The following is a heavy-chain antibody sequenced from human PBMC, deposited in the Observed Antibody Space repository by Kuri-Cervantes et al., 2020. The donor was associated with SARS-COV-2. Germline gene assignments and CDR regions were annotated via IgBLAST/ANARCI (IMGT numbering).Heavy chain of an antibody. V-gene: IGHV1-69*05. J-gene: IGHJ6*03. CDR3: ARCMWGRNPDYYYYMDV. Sequence: SVKVSCKASGGTFSSYTISWLRQAPGQGLEWMGGIIPIFGTANYAQKFQGRVTITTDESTSTAYMELSSLRSEDTAVYYCARCMWGRNPDYYYYMDVWGKGTTVTVSS. CDR2: IIPIFGTA. CDR1: GGTFSSYT. D-gene: IGHD1-14*01.